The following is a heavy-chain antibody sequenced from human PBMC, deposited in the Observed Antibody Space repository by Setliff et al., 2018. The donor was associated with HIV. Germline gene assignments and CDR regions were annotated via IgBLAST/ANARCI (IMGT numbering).Heavy chain of an antibody. CDR1: GYNFNSHW. CDR3: ARPQGGGFDY. CDR2: IFPGDSDT. J-gene: IGHJ4*02. D-gene: IGHD3-16*01. Sequence: GESLKISCKGSGYNFNSHWIGWVRQMPGKSLDWLGIIFPGDSDTRYSPSFQGQVTISADKSMDTAYLQWSSLKASDTAMYYCARPQGGGFDYWGQGTLVTVSS. V-gene: IGHV5-51*01.